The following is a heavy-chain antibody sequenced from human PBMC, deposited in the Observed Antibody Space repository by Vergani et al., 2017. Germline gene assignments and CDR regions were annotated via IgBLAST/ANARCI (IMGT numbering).Heavy chain of an antibody. CDR1: GFTFSSYG. J-gene: IGHJ6*04. D-gene: IGHD3-3*01. V-gene: IGHV3-30*18. CDR3: SKGLLFLVWTPCSSMDV. Sequence: QVQLVESGGGVVQPGRSLRLSCAASGFTFSSYGMHWVRQAPGTGLEWVAVISYDGSNKYYADSVKGQFTISRDNSKHTLYLQMNSLRAEDTAVYYCSKGLLFLVWTPCSSMDVWGKGTTVTVSS. CDR2: ISYDGSNK.